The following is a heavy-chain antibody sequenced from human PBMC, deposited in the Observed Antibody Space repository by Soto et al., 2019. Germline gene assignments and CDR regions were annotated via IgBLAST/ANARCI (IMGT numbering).Heavy chain of an antibody. CDR3: ARDPGGHYCTSTSCLYFFDL. CDR2: ISDSGST. V-gene: IGHV3-23*01. D-gene: IGHD2-2*01. CDR1: GFTFSNHA. J-gene: IGHJ4*02. Sequence: EVQLLESGGALVQPGGSLRLSCAASGFTFSNHAMNWVRQAPGKGLEWVSTISDSGSTYYADSVKGRFTISRDNSKIALYLQMKSLRAEDTAVYYCARDPGGHYCTSTSCLYFFDLWGQVTLVIVSS.